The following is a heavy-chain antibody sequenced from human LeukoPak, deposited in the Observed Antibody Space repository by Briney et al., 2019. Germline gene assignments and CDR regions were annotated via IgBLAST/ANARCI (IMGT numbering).Heavy chain of an antibody. J-gene: IGHJ6*02. V-gene: IGHV4-4*07. CDR2: IYTRGRT. CDR3: VRDLGEYYDILTGLL. D-gene: IGHD3-9*01. Sequence: SETLSLTCTVSGGSISNYYWSWIRQPAGKGLEWIGRIYTRGRTNYNPSLKSRVTMSLDTSKNQFSLKLSSVTAADTAVYYCVRDLGEYYDILTGLLWGQGTTVTVSS. CDR1: GGSISNYY.